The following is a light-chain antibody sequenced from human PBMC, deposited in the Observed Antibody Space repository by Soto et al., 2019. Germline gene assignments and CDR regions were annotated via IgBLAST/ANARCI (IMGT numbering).Light chain of an antibody. Sequence: QSALTQPASVSGSPGQSITISCTGTSSDVGGYNYVSWYQQRPGKAPKLMIYDVSKRPSGVSNRFSGSKSGNTASLTISGLQAEDEADYYCSSYTSSSTLYVFGTGTKLTVL. CDR1: SSDVGGYNY. J-gene: IGLJ1*01. CDR3: SSYTSSSTLYV. V-gene: IGLV2-14*01. CDR2: DVS.